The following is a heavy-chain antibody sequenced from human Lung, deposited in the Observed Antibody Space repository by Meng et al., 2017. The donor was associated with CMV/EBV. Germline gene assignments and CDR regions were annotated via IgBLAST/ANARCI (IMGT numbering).Heavy chain of an antibody. D-gene: IGHD6-19*01. CDR1: GGSISSYY. CDR3: ARAEADTGNFDY. Sequence: QVQPQESGPGLVKRSETLSLTCTVSGGSISSYYWSWIRQSAGKGLEWIGRIYTSGTTIYNPSLKSRLTLSLDTSKNQFSLKLNSVTAADTAVYYCARAEADTGNFDYWGQGTLVPSPQ. CDR2: IYTSGTT. J-gene: IGHJ4*02. V-gene: IGHV4-4*07.